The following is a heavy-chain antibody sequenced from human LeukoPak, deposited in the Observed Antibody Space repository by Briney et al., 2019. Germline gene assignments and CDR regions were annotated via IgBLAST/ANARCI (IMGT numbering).Heavy chain of an antibody. V-gene: IGHV4-4*07. Sequence: PSETLSLTCTVSGGSISSYYWSWIRQPAGKGLEWIGRICTSGSTNYNPSLKSRVTMSVDTSKNQFSLKLSSVTAADTAVYYCARETTKLYSSSGAYFDYWGQGTLVTVSS. J-gene: IGHJ4*02. CDR3: ARETTKLYSSSGAYFDY. CDR1: GGSISSYY. D-gene: IGHD6-6*01. CDR2: ICTSGST.